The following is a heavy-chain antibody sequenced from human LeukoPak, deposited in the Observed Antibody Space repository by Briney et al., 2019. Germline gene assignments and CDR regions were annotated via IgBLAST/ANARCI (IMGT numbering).Heavy chain of an antibody. D-gene: IGHD3-9*01. V-gene: IGHV4-4*02. J-gene: IGHJ4*02. CDR2: ISHSRSP. Sequence: PSGTLSLTCGVSGGFIINGKWWSWVRQPPGKGLEWIGEISHSRSPNYNPSLKGRLTISVDTAKNQFSLKLSSVTAADTAVYYCARDSIAGYSLSWWGQGTLVTVSS. CDR3: ARDSIAGYSLSW. CDR1: GGFIINGKW.